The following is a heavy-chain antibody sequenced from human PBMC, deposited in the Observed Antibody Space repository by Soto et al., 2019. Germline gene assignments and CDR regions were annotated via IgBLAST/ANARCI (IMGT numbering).Heavy chain of an antibody. CDR2: IYAVDSDT. Sequence: GESLKISCKGSGNSFSNNWIGWVRQKPGKGLEWMGIIYAVDSDTKYSPSFQGQVTISADKSISTAYLQWSSLEASDTAMYYCATLDRSNSWSGFDYWGQGTLVTVSS. V-gene: IGHV5-51*01. J-gene: IGHJ4*02. CDR1: GNSFSNNW. CDR3: ATLDRSNSWSGFDY. D-gene: IGHD6-19*01.